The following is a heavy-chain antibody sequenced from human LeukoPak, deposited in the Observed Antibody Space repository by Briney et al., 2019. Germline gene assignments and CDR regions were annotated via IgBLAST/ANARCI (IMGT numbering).Heavy chain of an antibody. CDR3: AKGKYYFDY. CDR2: IRFDGVNK. J-gene: IGHJ4*02. CDR1: AFTFSAYG. Sequence: GGSLRLSCAASAFTFSAYGMHWVRQTPGKGLEWVAFIRFDGVNKYYADSVKGRFTISRDNSKNTLYLQMNSLRAEDTAVYYCAKGKYYFDYWGQGTLVTVSS. V-gene: IGHV3-30*02.